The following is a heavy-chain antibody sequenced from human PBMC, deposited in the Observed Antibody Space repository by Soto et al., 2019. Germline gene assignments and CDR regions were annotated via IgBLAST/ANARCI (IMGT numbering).Heavy chain of an antibody. CDR3: ARALSNGWFGEFLYFDY. Sequence: PSETLSLTCTVSGGSISSGDYYWSWIRQPPGKGLEWIGYIYYSGSTYYNPSLKSRVTISVDTSKNQFSLKLSSVTAADTAVYYCARALSNGWFGEFLYFDYWGQGTLVTVSS. J-gene: IGHJ4*02. CDR1: GGSISSGDYY. D-gene: IGHD3-10*01. V-gene: IGHV4-30-4*01. CDR2: IYYSGST.